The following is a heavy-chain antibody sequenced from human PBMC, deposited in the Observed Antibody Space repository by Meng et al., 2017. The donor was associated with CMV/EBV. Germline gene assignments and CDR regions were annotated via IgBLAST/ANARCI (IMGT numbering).Heavy chain of an antibody. CDR3: GAEWELTRDYGMDV. D-gene: IGHD1-26*01. V-gene: IGHV1-2*02. CDR1: GYTFTGYY. CDR2: INPNSGGT. Sequence: ASVKVSCKASGYTFTGYYMHWVRQAPGQGLEWMGWINPNSGGTNYAQKFQGRVTMTRDTSISTAYMELSRLRSDDTAVYYCGAEWELTRDYGMDVWGQGTTVTVSS. J-gene: IGHJ6*02.